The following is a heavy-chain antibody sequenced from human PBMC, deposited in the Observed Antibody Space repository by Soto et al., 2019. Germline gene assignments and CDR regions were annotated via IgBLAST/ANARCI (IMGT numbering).Heavy chain of an antibody. CDR2: IKSKTDGGTT. Sequence: EVQLVKSGGGLVKTGGSLRLSCAASGFTFSNAWMNWVRQAPGKGLEWVGRIKSKTDGGTTDYAAPVKGRFTISRDDSKNTLYLQMNSLKTEDTAVYYCTTDLTDILPWDVWGQGTTVTVSS. J-gene: IGHJ6*02. D-gene: IGHD3-9*01. CDR3: TTDLTDILPWDV. V-gene: IGHV3-15*07. CDR1: GFTFSNAW.